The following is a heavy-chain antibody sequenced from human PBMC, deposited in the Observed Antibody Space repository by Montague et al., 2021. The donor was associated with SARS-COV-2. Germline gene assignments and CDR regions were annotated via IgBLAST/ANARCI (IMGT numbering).Heavy chain of an antibody. Sequence: SETLSLTCVVSGGSISSINLWSCVRQPPGEGLEWIGGIYHSGSTNYNPSLQSRVIISWDKSNNQFSLKLGSVTAADTAVYYCSRTGYSSGWHSFDYWGPGTLVTVSS. V-gene: IGHV4-4*02. CDR1: GGSISSINL. CDR3: SRTGYSSGWHSFDY. J-gene: IGHJ4*02. CDR2: IYHSGST. D-gene: IGHD6-19*01.